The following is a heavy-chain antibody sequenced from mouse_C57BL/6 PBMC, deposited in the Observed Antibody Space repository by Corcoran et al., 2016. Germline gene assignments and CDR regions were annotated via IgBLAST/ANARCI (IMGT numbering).Heavy chain of an antibody. D-gene: IGHD4-1*01. CDR2: ISYDGSN. V-gene: IGHV3-6*01. CDR3: ARAPGAGTGFAY. J-gene: IGHJ3*01. CDR1: GYSITSGYY. Sequence: DVQLQESGPGLVKPSQSLSLTCSVTGYSITSGYYWNWIRQFPGNKLEWMGYISYDGSNNYNPSLKNRISITRDTSKNQFFLKLNSVTTEDTATYYCARAPGAGTGFAYWGQGTLVTVSA.